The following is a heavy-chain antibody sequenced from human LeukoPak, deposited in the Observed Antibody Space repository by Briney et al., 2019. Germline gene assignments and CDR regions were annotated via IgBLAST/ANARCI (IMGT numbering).Heavy chain of an antibody. J-gene: IGHJ6*02. D-gene: IGHD5-12*01. CDR2: IRNEAFRGTT. V-gene: IGHV3-49*04. CDR1: EFTFRDHA. Sequence: SLRLSCAGSEFTFRDHALSWVRQAPGKGLEWVGLIRNEAFRGTTEYAASVEGRFSISRDNSKSIAYLQMNSLQTEDTAVYYCTRGGIVATIGYGMDVWGQGTTVTVSS. CDR3: TRGGIVATIGYGMDV.